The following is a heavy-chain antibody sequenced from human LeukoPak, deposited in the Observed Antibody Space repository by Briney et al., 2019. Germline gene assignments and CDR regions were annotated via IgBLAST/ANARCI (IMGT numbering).Heavy chain of an antibody. CDR2: IYPGDSDT. CDR1: GYNFTRYW. V-gene: IGHV5-51*01. J-gene: IGHJ5*02. CDR3: ARRWELLGWFDP. D-gene: IGHD1-26*01. Sequence: GESPKISCKGSGYNFTRYWIGWMRQMPGKGLEWMGIIYPGDSDTRYSPSFQGQVTISADRSISTAYLQWTSLKASDTAMYYCARRWELLGWFDPWGQGTLVTVSS.